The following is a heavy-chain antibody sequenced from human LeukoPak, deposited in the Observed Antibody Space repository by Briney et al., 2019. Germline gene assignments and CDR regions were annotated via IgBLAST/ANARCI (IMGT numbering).Heavy chain of an antibody. J-gene: IGHJ4*02. Sequence: SETLSLTCTVSGGSISSSSYYWGWIRQPPRKGLEWIGSIYYSGSTYYNPSLKSRVTISVDTSKNQFSLKLSSVTAADTAVYYCARSLGQEFDYWGQGTLVTVSS. CDR1: GGSISSSSYY. CDR2: IYYSGST. V-gene: IGHV4-39*01. D-gene: IGHD7-27*01. CDR3: ARSLGQEFDY.